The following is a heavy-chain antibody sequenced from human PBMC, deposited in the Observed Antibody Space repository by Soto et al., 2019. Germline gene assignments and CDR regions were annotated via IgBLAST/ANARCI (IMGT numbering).Heavy chain of an antibody. CDR2: ISWNSGNI. CDR3: AKDPYESVTGYNNWFDP. V-gene: IGHV3-9*01. CDR1: GFTFHNYA. D-gene: IGHD3-9*01. J-gene: IGHJ5*02. Sequence: EVQLVESGGALVQPGRSLRLSCAASGFTFHNYAMHWVRQAPGKGLEWVAGISWNSGNIDFGDSVKGRFTISRDNAKNSLYLQMNSLRPEDTAVYYCAKDPYESVTGYNNWFDPWGQGTLVTVSS.